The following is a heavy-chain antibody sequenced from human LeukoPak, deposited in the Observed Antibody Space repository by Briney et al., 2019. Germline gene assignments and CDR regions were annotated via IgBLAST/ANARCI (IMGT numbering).Heavy chain of an antibody. J-gene: IGHJ1*01. D-gene: IGHD2-15*01. V-gene: IGHV3-23*01. Sequence: GGSLRLSCAASRFTFSSYEMNWVRQAPGKGLEWVSAISGSGGSTYYADSVKGRFTISRDNSKNTLYLQMNSLRAEDTAVYYCAKDVVVVAATHLQHWGQGTLVTASS. CDR2: ISGSGGST. CDR1: RFTFSSYE. CDR3: AKDVVVVAATHLQH.